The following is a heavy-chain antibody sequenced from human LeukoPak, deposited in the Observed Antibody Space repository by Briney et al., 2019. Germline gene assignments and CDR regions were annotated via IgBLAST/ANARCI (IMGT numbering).Heavy chain of an antibody. CDR3: VRRDSSTWFYFDY. CDR2: ISYSSNTI. J-gene: IGHJ4*02. Sequence: GGSLRLSCAASGFTFSTYEMNWVRQSPGKRLEWVSYISYSSNTIYYADSVEGRFTIPRDNAKYSLYLQMNSLRAEDTAVYYYVRRDSSTWFYFDYWGQGTLVTVSS. V-gene: IGHV3-48*03. D-gene: IGHD6-13*01. CDR1: GFTFSTYE.